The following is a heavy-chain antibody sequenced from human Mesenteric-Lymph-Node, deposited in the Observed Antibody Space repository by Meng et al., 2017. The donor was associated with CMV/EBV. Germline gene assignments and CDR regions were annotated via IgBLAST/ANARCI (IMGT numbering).Heavy chain of an antibody. CDR3: ARDSPRFVVVPAANDY. V-gene: IGHV1-2*06. D-gene: IGHD2-2*01. CDR1: GYTFTGYY. Sequence: SGYTFTGYYMHWVRQAPGQGLEWMGRINPNSGGTNYAQKFQGRVTMTRDTSISTAYMELSRLRSDDTAVYYCARDSPRFVVVPAANDYWGQGTLVTVSS. CDR2: INPNSGGT. J-gene: IGHJ4*02.